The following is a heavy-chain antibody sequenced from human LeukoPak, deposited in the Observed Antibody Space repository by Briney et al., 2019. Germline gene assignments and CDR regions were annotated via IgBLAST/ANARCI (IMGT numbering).Heavy chain of an antibody. CDR1: GYTFTSYY. Sequence: ASVKVSCKASGYTFTSYYMHWVRQAPGQGLEWMGIINPSGGSTSYAQKFQGRVTMTRDTSTSTVYMELSSLRSEDTAVYYCARDNGARYYDSSGYYVLVYWGQGTLATVSS. V-gene: IGHV1-46*01. CDR2: INPSGGST. CDR3: ARDNGARYYDSSGYYVLVY. J-gene: IGHJ4*02. D-gene: IGHD3-22*01.